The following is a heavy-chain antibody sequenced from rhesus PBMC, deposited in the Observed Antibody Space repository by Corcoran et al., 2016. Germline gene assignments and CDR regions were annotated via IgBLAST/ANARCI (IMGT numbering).Heavy chain of an antibody. V-gene: IGHV4S10*01. D-gene: IGHD2-21*01. Sequence: QVQLQESGPGVVKPSETLSLTCAVSGGSISDSYRWSWIRQPPGKGLEWIGYIYGSSTRTNYNPSLKSPVTISTDTSKNQFSLKLSSVTAADTAVYYCAREDCTGSGCYAIYGLDSWGQGVVVTVSS. CDR2: IYGSSTRT. CDR1: GGSISDSYR. CDR3: AREDCTGSGCYAIYGLDS. J-gene: IGHJ6*01.